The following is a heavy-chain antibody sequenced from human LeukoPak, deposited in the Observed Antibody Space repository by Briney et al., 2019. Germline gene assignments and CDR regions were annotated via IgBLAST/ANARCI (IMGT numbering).Heavy chain of an antibody. V-gene: IGHV3-23*01. CDR1: GFTFSSYA. D-gene: IGHD5-18*01. CDR2: ISGSGGST. J-gene: IGHJ3*02. CDR3: AKGCTLYSYGCSDAFDI. Sequence: GGSLRLSCAASGFTFSSYAMSWVRQAPGKGLEWVSAISGSGGSTYYADSVKGRFTISRDNSKNTLYLQMNSLRAEDTAVYYCAKGCTLYSYGCSDAFDIWGQGTMVTVSS.